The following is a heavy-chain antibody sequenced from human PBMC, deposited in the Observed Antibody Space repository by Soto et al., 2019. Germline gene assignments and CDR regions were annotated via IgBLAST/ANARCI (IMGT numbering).Heavy chain of an antibody. CDR1: GYTFTGYY. D-gene: IGHD2-8*01. CDR3: ARDGDARTYYYYYMDV. CDR2: INPNSGGT. Sequence: QMQLVQSGAEVKKPGASVKVSCKASGYTFTGYYMHWVRQAPGQGLEWMGWINPNSGGTNYAQKVQGWVTMNRDTSISTAYMELSRRRYDDTAVYYCARDGDARTYYYYYMDVWGKGTTVTVSS. J-gene: IGHJ6*03. V-gene: IGHV1-2*04.